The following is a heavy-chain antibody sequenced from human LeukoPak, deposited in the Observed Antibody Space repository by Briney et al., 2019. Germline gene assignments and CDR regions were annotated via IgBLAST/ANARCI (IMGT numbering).Heavy chain of an antibody. J-gene: IGHJ4*02. CDR1: GYTFTSYG. CDR2: IGAYNGNT. V-gene: IGHV1-18*01. D-gene: IGHD5-18*01. Sequence: ASVKVSCKASGYTFTSYGISWVRQAPGQGLEWMGWIGAYNGNTNYAQKLQGRVTMTTDTSTSTAYMELRSLRSDDTAVYYCARVELGYSYGQMGLGRDYWGQGTLVTVSS. CDR3: ARVELGYSYGQMGLGRDY.